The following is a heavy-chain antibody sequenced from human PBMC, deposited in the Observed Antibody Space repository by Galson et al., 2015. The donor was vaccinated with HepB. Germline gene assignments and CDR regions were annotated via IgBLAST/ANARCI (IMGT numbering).Heavy chain of an antibody. CDR2: ISGSGGST. CDR1: GFTFHFYA. CDR3: AKDPIAEAGPNWFDP. D-gene: IGHD6-13*01. Sequence: SLRLSCAASGFTFHFYAMNWVRQAPGRGLEWVSSISGSGGSTYYGDSVKGRFTISRDNSKNTLYLQMNSLGTDDTAMYFCAKDPIAEAGPNWFDPWGQGTLVTVSS. J-gene: IGHJ5*02. V-gene: IGHV3-23*01.